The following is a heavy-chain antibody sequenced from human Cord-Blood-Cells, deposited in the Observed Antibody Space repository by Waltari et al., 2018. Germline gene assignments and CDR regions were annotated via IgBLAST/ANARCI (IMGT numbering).Heavy chain of an antibody. V-gene: IGHV1-46*01. D-gene: IGHD3-10*01. CDR1: GYTFTSYY. J-gene: IGHJ4*02. CDR2: INPSGGST. CDR3: ARGTRMVQGVIIRMDY. Sequence: QVQLVQSGAEVKKPGASVKVSCKASGYTFTSYYMHWVRQAPGQGREGMGIINPSGGSTSYAQKFQGRVTMTKDTSTSTVYMELSRLRSEDTSVYYCARGTRMVQGVIIRMDYWGQGTLVTVSS.